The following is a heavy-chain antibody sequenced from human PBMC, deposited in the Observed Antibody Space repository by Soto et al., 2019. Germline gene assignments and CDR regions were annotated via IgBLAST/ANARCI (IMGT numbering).Heavy chain of an antibody. V-gene: IGHV2-5*01. J-gene: IGHJ4*02. CDR1: GFSLSTRGSG. CDR2: IHWNDDN. Sequence: SGPTLVNPTQTLTLTCTFSGFSLSTRGSGVGWIRQPPGKALEWLALIHWNDDNRYSPVLRSRLTFTKETSKNQVVLTMTNMDPVDTATYYCAHSGIQIWTPYFDCWGKGELVTVSA. CDR3: AHSGIQIWTPYFDC. D-gene: IGHD5-18*01.